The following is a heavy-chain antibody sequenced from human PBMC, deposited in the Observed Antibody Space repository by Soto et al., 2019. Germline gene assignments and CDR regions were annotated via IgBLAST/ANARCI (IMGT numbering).Heavy chain of an antibody. V-gene: IGHV4-34*01. J-gene: IGHJ4*02. CDR3: TRDKIALVIDY. CDR1: GGSFSGYY. CDR2: INHSGST. D-gene: IGHD2-21*01. Sequence: SETLSLTCAVYGGSFSGYYWTWIRQPPGTGLEWIGEINHSGSTNYNPSLKRRVTISVDTAKNQFSLKLTSVTAADTAVYYCTRDKIALVIDYWGLGTLVTVSS.